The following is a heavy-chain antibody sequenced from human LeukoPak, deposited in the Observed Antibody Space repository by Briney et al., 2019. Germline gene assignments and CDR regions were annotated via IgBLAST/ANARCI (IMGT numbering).Heavy chain of an antibody. D-gene: IGHD3-3*01. CDR2: ISGSGGST. CDR3: ARDTREDFWSGYYRYYYMDV. Sequence: GGSLRLSCAASGFTFSSYAMSWVRQAPGKGLEWVSAISGSGGSTYYADSVKGRFTISRDNAKNSLYLQMNSLRAEDTAVYYCARDTREDFWSGYYRYYYMDVWGKGTTVTVSS. J-gene: IGHJ6*03. V-gene: IGHV3-23*01. CDR1: GFTFSSYA.